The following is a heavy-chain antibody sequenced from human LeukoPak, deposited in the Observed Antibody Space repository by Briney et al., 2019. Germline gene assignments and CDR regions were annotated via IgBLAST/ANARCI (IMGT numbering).Heavy chain of an antibody. D-gene: IGHD3-22*01. CDR3: ARAANYYDSSGYYCDY. CDR1: GGSFSGYY. J-gene: IGHJ4*02. CDR2: INHSGST. V-gene: IGHV4-34*01. Sequence: SETLSLTCAVYGGSFSGYYWSWIRQPPGKGLEWIGEINHSGSTNYNPSLESRATISVDTSKNQFSLKLSSVTAADTAVYYCARAANYYDSSGYYCDYWGQGTLVTVSS.